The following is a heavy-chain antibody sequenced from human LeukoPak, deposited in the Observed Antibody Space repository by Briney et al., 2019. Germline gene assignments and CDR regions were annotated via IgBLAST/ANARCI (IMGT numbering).Heavy chain of an antibody. CDR3: TRHVSSGSPSYYFDY. CDR2: IYYSGRT. CDR1: GDSVSRSDSY. D-gene: IGHD3-10*01. Sequence: SETLSLTCSVSGDSVSRSDSYWDWIRQPPGKGLEWIGTIYYSGRTYYSPSLKSRVTISVDTSKNQFSLKLSSVTAADTAVYYCTRHVSSGSPSYYFDYWGQGTLVPVSS. J-gene: IGHJ4*02. V-gene: IGHV4-39*01.